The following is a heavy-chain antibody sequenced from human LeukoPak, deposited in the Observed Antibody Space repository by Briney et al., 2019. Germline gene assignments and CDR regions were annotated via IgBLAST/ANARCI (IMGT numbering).Heavy chain of an antibody. Sequence: SETLSLTCTVSGGSISNHFWTWIRQPPGKGLEWIGYPYYSGNTNYNPSLKSRVTISVDTSKTQFSLKLSSVTAADTALYYCATGRGWLPDYWGQGTLVTVSS. CDR3: ATGRGWLPDY. J-gene: IGHJ4*02. CDR1: GGSISNHF. CDR2: PYYSGNT. D-gene: IGHD5-12*01. V-gene: IGHV4-59*11.